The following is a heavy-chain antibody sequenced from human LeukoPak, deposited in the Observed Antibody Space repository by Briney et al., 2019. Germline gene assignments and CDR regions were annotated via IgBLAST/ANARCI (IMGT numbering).Heavy chain of an antibody. CDR3: ARPGYYYGSGRYAAFDI. Sequence: GGSLRLSCAASGFTFSSYSMNWVRQAPGKGLEWVAVISYDGSNKYYADSVKGRFTISRDNSKNTLYLQMNSLRAEDTAVYYCARPGYYYGSGRYAAFDIWGQGTMVTVSS. CDR1: GFTFSSYS. V-gene: IGHV3-30*03. D-gene: IGHD3-10*01. CDR2: ISYDGSNK. J-gene: IGHJ3*02.